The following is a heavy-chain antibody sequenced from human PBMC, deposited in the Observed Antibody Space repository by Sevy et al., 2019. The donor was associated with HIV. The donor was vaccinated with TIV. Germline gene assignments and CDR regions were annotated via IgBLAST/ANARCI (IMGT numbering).Heavy chain of an antibody. V-gene: IGHV3-30*04. CDR2: ISYDGSNQ. CDR3: ARFPPERAFDI. CDR1: GLAFSSYA. Sequence: GESLKISCAASGLAFSSYAMHWVRQAPDKGLEWVAVISYDGSNQDYADSVKGRFTISRDNSKNTLYLQMNSLRVEDTAVYYCARFPPERAFDIWGQGTMVTVSS. J-gene: IGHJ3*02.